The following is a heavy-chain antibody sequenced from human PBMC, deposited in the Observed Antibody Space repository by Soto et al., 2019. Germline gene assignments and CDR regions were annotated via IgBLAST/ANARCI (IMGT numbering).Heavy chain of an antibody. CDR1: GGTFSTYT. D-gene: IGHD2-2*01. Sequence: QVHLVQSGAEVKKPGSSVKVSCKAAGGTFSTYTLIWVRQAPGQVLEWMGRIIPTLTVTNSAQKLQGRVTLTADQSTNTAFMELTSLRSVDTAVYYCSIGSWSAETFDVWGKGTMVTVSS. V-gene: IGHV1-69*02. CDR3: SIGSWSAETFDV. J-gene: IGHJ3*01. CDR2: IIPTLTVT.